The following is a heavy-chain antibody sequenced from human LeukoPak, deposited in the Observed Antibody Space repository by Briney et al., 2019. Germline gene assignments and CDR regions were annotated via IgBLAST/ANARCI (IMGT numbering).Heavy chain of an antibody. D-gene: IGHD3-22*01. Sequence: ASVKVSCKVSGYTLTELSMHWVRQAPGKGFEWMGRFDPEKGETIYAQKFQGRVTMTEDTSTDTAYMELSSLRSEDTAMYYCATEGYYDSSGYYNDYWGQGTLVTVSS. CDR2: FDPEKGET. V-gene: IGHV1-24*01. CDR3: ATEGYYDSSGYYNDY. J-gene: IGHJ4*02. CDR1: GYTLTELS.